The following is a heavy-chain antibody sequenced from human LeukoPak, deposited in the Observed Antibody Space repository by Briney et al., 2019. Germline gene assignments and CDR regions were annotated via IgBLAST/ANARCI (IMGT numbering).Heavy chain of an antibody. D-gene: IGHD3-3*01. Sequence: GGSLRLSCAASGCTFSSYAMSWVREASGKGLEWVSAISGSGGSTYYADSVKGRFTISRDNSKNTLYLQMNSLRAEDTAVYYCAKDASINYDLWSGYYPGIWLFDYWGQGTLVTVSS. CDR3: AKDASINYDLWSGYYPGIWLFDY. CDR1: GCTFSSYA. V-gene: IGHV3-23*01. CDR2: ISGSGGST. J-gene: IGHJ4*02.